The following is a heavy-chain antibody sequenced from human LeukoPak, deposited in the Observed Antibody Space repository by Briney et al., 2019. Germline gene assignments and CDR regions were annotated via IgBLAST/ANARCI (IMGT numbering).Heavy chain of an antibody. CDR2: ISSSSSTI. D-gene: IGHD3-22*01. V-gene: IGHV3-48*04. CDR1: GFTFSSYS. Sequence: GSLRLSCAASGFTFSSYSMNWVRQAPGKGLEWVSYISSSSSTIYYADSVKGRFTISRDNAKNSLYLQMNSLRAEDTAVYYCASGANTYYYDSSYYWGQGTLVTVSS. J-gene: IGHJ4*02. CDR3: ASGANTYYYDSSYY.